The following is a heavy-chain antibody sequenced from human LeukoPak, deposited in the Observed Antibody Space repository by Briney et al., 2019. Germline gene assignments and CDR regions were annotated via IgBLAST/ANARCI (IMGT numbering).Heavy chain of an antibody. Sequence: ASVKISSKASRDTLTADYMHSVRQAPGQGLEWMGWINPNSGGTNYAQKFQGRVTMTRDTSISTAYMELSRLRSDDTAVYYCARETAVVKTYRGGNWIDAWGQGTLVTVSS. CDR3: ARETAVVKTYRGGNWIDA. V-gene: IGHV1-2*02. J-gene: IGHJ5*02. D-gene: IGHD5-18*01. CDR1: RDTLTADY. CDR2: INPNSGGT.